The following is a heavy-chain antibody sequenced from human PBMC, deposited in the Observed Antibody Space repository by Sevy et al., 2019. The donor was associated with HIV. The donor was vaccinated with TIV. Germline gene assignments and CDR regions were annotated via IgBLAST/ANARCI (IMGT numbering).Heavy chain of an antibody. CDR1: GFTFSSYA. Sequence: GGSLRLSCAASGFTFSSYAMSWVRQAPGKGLEWVSAISGSGGSTYYADSVKGRFTISRDNSKNTLYLQMNSLRAEDTAEHYCAKLSSGWREGYFDYWGQGTLVTVSS. D-gene: IGHD6-19*01. V-gene: IGHV3-23*01. CDR3: AKLSSGWREGYFDY. CDR2: ISGSGGST. J-gene: IGHJ4*02.